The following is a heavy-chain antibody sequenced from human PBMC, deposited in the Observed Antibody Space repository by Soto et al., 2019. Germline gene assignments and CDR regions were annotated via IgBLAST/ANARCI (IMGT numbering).Heavy chain of an antibody. D-gene: IGHD3-10*01. V-gene: IGHV3-74*01. J-gene: IGHJ4*02. Sequence: EVQLVESGGGLVQPGGSLRLSCAASGFTFSSYWMHWVRQAPGKGLVWVSRINSDGSSTSYADSVKGRFTISRDNAKNALYLQMNSLRAEDTAVYYCARAYYGSGSYWLFDYWGQGTLVTVSS. CDR1: GFTFSSYW. CDR3: ARAYYGSGSYWLFDY. CDR2: INSDGSST.